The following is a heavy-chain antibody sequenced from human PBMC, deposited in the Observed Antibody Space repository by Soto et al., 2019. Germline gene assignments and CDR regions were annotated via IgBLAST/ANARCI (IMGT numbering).Heavy chain of an antibody. Sequence: SETLSLTCAVSGGSISSGGYSWSWIRQPPGKGLEWIGYIYHSGSTYYNPSLKSRVTISVDRSKNQFSLKLSSVTAADTAVYYCARGRDTAFDYWGQGTLVTVSS. V-gene: IGHV4-30-2*01. CDR2: IYHSGST. CDR1: GGSISSGGYS. D-gene: IGHD5-18*01. CDR3: ARGRDTAFDY. J-gene: IGHJ4*02.